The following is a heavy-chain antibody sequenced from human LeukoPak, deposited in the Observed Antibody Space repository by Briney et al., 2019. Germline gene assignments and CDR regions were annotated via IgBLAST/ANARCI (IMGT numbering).Heavy chain of an antibody. J-gene: IGHJ3*02. Sequence: SQTLSLTCAFSGDSVFSNNVAWNWIRQSPSRGLEWLGRTYYRSKWHNDYAASVSSRITINPDTSKDQFSLQLNSVTPEDTAVYYCARGKFNAFDIWGQGTMVTVSS. V-gene: IGHV6-1*01. CDR3: ARGKFNAFDI. CDR1: GDSVFSNNVA. CDR2: TYYRSKWHN.